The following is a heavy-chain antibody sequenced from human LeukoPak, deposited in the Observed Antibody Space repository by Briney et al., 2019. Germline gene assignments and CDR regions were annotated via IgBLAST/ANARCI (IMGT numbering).Heavy chain of an antibody. CDR2: INHSGST. V-gene: IGHV4-34*01. Sequence: PSETLSPTCAVSGGSFSGYYWSWIRQPPGKGLEWIGEINHSGSTNYNPSLKSRVTISVDTSKNQFSLKLSSVTAADTAVYYCARGSLRYNYYYYYMDVWGKGTTVTVSS. D-gene: IGHD4-17*01. CDR3: ARGSLRYNYYYYYMDV. CDR1: GGSFSGYY. J-gene: IGHJ6*03.